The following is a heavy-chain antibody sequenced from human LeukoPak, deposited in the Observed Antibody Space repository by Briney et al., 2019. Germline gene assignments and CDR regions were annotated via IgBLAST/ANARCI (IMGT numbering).Heavy chain of an antibody. V-gene: IGHV3-30*04. D-gene: IGHD3-22*01. CDR1: GFSLSSYA. Sequence: GGSLRLSCAASGFSLSSYAMHWVRQAPGKGLEWVAVISYDGSNKYYADSVKGRFTISRDNSKNSLYLQMNSLRTDDTAVFYCARAPGGYHTSGYYDCWGQGTLVTVSS. CDR2: ISYDGSNK. J-gene: IGHJ4*02. CDR3: ARAPGGYHTSGYYDC.